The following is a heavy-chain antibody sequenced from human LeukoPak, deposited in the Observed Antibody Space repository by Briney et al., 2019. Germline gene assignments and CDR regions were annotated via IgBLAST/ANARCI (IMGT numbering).Heavy chain of an antibody. D-gene: IGHD3-9*01. CDR1: GFTFSSYG. CDR2: IWHDGSNK. Sequence: GSLRLSCAAPGFTFSSYGMHWVRQAPGKGLEWVAVIWHDGSNKYYADSVKGRFTISRDNSKNTLYLQMNSLRAEDTAVYYCARVPVYDILTGPYFDYWGQGTLVTVSS. J-gene: IGHJ4*02. CDR3: ARVPVYDILTGPYFDY. V-gene: IGHV3-33*01.